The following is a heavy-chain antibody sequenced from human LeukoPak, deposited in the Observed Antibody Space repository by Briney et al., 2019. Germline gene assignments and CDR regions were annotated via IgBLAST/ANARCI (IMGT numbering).Heavy chain of an antibody. CDR2: IRSKVYGGTT. CDR3: TRGSRYCDSTSCPYYYMDV. J-gene: IGHJ6*03. V-gene: IGHV3-49*04. CDR1: GFTFGDYA. D-gene: IGHD2-2*01. Sequence: GGSLRLSCTAPGFTFGDYAMSWVRQAPGKGLEWVGFIRSKVYGGTTEYAASVKGRFTISRDDSKSIAYLQMNSLKTEDTAVYYCTRGSRYCDSTSCPYYYMDVWGKGTTVTVSS.